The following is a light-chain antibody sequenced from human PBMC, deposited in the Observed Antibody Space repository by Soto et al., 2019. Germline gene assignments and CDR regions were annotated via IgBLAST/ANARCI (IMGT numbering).Light chain of an antibody. CDR3: QQRSIWPLT. J-gene: IGKJ4*01. CDR2: GAS. CDR1: QSVISS. Sequence: EIVVTQSPALVSVSPGERVTLSCRASQSVISSLAWYQQKLGQAPRLLVYGASTRATGIPARFSGSGSGTEFFLNISSLQSEDSAIYYCQQRSIWPLTFGGGTKVDIK. V-gene: IGKV3-15*01.